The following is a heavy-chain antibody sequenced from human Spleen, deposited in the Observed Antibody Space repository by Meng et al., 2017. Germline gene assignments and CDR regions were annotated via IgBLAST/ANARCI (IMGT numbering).Heavy chain of an antibody. V-gene: IGHV3-23*01. Sequence: GGSLRLSCAASGFTFSSYAMNWVRQAPGKGLEWDSLISVSGGNTYYADSVKGRFTISRDNSKNTLYLQMNSLRAEDTAVYYCATKTTELDNWGQGTQVTVSS. CDR2: ISVSGGNT. CDR3: ATKTTELDN. J-gene: IGHJ4*02. CDR1: GFTFSSYA. D-gene: IGHD1-1*01.